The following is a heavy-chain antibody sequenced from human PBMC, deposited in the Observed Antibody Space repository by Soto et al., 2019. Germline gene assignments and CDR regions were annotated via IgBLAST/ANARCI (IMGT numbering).Heavy chain of an antibody. V-gene: IGHV1-69*12. D-gene: IGHD4-17*01. J-gene: IGHJ6*02. CDR2: IIPVFGTA. Sequence: QVQLVQSGAEVKKPGSSVKVSCKASGGSLSNYGISWVRQAPGQGLEWMGGIIPVFGTANYAQKFQGRVTITADESTNIVYMDVTSLRSAATAVYYCARGDATKIVVTTYYAMDVWGQGTTVTVSS. CDR1: GGSLSNYG. CDR3: ARGDATKIVVTTYYAMDV.